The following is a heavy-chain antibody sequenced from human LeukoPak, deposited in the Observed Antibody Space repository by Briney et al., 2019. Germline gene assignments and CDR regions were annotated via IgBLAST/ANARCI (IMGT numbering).Heavy chain of an antibody. J-gene: IGHJ6*02. Sequence: GASVKVSCKASGYTFTSYGISWVRQAPGQGLEGMGWISAYNGNTNYAQKLQGRVTMTTDTSTSTAYMELRSLRSDDTAVYYCARACSSTSCLYYYGMDVWGQGTTVTVSS. CDR3: ARACSSTSCLYYYGMDV. D-gene: IGHD2-2*01. V-gene: IGHV1-18*01. CDR2: ISAYNGNT. CDR1: GYTFTSYG.